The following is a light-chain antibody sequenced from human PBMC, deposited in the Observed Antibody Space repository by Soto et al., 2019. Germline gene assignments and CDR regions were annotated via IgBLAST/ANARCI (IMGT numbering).Light chain of an antibody. V-gene: IGLV2-23*02. CDR2: EVI. Sequence: QSALTQPASVSGSPGQSITISCTGTSSDVGSYNLVSWYQQYPGKAPKLVIYEVIKRPSGVSNRFSGSKSGNTASLTISGLQAEDEADYYCCSYAGSTRVFGTGTKVTVL. J-gene: IGLJ1*01. CDR3: CSYAGSTRV. CDR1: SSDVGSYNL.